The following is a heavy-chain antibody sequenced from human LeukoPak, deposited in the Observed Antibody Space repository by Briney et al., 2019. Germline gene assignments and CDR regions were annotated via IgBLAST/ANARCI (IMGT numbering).Heavy chain of an antibody. CDR3: TTAQSFNSSGSLAY. CDR2: FTSKTDGGTT. J-gene: IGHJ4*02. D-gene: IGHD3-22*01. CDR1: GFTFSSYG. V-gene: IGHV3-15*01. Sequence: PGGSLRLSCAASGFTFSSYGMHWVRQAPGKGLEWVGRFTSKTDGGTTDYAAPVRGRFTISRDDSKDTLYLQMNSLKTEDTAVYYCTTAQSFNSSGSLAYWGQGTLVTVSS.